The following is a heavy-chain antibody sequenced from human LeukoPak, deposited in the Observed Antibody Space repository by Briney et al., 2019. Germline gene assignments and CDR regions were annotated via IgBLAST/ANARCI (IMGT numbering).Heavy chain of an antibody. Sequence: PSETLSLTCTVSGGSISTSNYYWGWIRQPPGKGLEWIGNIFYSGSTYYSPSLKSRVTISLDTSRNQFSLKLNSVTAADTAVYYCARLNYFDSSGFFYDDYWGQGTLVTVSS. J-gene: IGHJ4*02. CDR3: ARLNYFDSSGFFYDDY. CDR1: GGSISTSNYY. V-gene: IGHV4-39*07. D-gene: IGHD3-22*01. CDR2: IFYSGST.